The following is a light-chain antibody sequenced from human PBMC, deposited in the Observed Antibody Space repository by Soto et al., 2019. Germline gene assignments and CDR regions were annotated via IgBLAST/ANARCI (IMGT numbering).Light chain of an antibody. Sequence: QPVLTQSSSASASLGSLVKLTCTLSSGHSTYIIAWHQQQPGKAPRYLMKLEGSGSYNKGSGIPDRFSGSSSGADRYLTISNLQFEDEADYYCETWDTNVVVFGGGTKLTVL. CDR1: SGHSTYI. CDR2: LEGSGSY. V-gene: IGLV4-60*02. CDR3: ETWDTNVVV. J-gene: IGLJ2*01.